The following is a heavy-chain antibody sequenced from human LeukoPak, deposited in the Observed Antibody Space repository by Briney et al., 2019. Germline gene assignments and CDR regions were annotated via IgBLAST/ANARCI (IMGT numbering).Heavy chain of an antibody. Sequence: PGGSLRLSCAASGFTFDDYAMHWVRQAPGKGLEWVSGISWNSGSIGYADSVKGRFTISRDNAKNSLYLHMNSLRAEDTALYYCAKDFRCSSTSCYTGFDYWGQGTLVTVSS. J-gene: IGHJ4*02. D-gene: IGHD2-2*02. CDR3: AKDFRCSSTSCYTGFDY. V-gene: IGHV3-9*01. CDR2: ISWNSGSI. CDR1: GFTFDDYA.